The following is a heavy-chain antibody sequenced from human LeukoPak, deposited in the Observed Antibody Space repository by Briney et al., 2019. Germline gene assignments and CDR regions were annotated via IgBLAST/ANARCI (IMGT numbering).Heavy chain of an antibody. J-gene: IGHJ4*02. D-gene: IGHD2-2*01. CDR1: GGSISSSSYY. Sequence: PSETLSLTCTASGGSISSSSYYWGWIRQPPGKGLEWIGNIYYSGSTYYNPALKSRVTISVATSKNHFSLKLCLVTAADTAEYYGAGGGVPAATPFDYWGQGTLVTVSS. CDR3: AGGGVPAATPFDY. CDR2: IYYSGST. V-gene: IGHV4-39*07.